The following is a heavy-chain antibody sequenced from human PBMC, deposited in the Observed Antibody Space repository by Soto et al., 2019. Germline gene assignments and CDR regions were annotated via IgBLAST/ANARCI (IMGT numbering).Heavy chain of an antibody. CDR3: ASSGGGIRYFDWFYY. D-gene: IGHD3-9*01. Sequence: QVQLQESGPGLVKPSQTLSLTCNVSGGSISSGGYYWSWIRQHPGKGLEWIGYIYYSGSTYYNPSLKSRVTISVDPSKNQFSLKLSSVTAADTAVYYCASSGGGIRYFDWFYYWGQGTLVTVSS. CDR2: IYYSGST. CDR1: GGSISSGGYY. J-gene: IGHJ4*02. V-gene: IGHV4-31*03.